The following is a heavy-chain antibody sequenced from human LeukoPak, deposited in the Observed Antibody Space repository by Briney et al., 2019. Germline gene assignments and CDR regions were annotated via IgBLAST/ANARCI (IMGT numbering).Heavy chain of an antibody. CDR1: GFTFSSYA. V-gene: IGHV3-23*01. CDR2: ISGSGGST. D-gene: IGHD6-6*01. J-gene: IGHJ6*02. CDR3: AKDEGPYSSWDVCMDV. Sequence: GGSLRLSCAASGFTFSSYAMSWVRQAPGKGLEWVSAISGSGGSTYYADSVKGRFTISRDNSKNMLYLQMNSLRAEDTAVYYCAKDEGPYSSWDVCMDVWGQGTTVTVSS.